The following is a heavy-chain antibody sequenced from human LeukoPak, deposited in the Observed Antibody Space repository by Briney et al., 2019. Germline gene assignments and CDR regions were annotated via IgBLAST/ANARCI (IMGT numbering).Heavy chain of an antibody. CDR1: GFTFRGYG. CDR2: IQYDGTNK. J-gene: IGHJ4*02. D-gene: IGHD6-13*01. V-gene: IGHV3-30*02. CDR3: ARDLMGIAYRGAFYY. Sequence: QTGGSLRLSCAASGFTFRGYGMYWVRQAPGKGLEWVALIQYDGTNKYYADSVKGRFTISRDNAKNSLYLQMNSLRAEDTAVYYCARDLMGIAYRGAFYYWGQGTLVTVSS.